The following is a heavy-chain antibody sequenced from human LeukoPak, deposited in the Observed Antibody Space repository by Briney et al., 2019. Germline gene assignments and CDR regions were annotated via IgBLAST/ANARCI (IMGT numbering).Heavy chain of an antibody. D-gene: IGHD3-22*01. V-gene: IGHV3-33*01. Sequence: GGSLRLSCAASGFTFSTSGMHWVRQAPGKGLEWVAVIWYDGSNKHYAESVKGRFSISRDNSKSTLYLQMNSLRAEDTAVYYCARARGVSTGYRPIDYWGQGTLVTISS. J-gene: IGHJ4*02. CDR1: GFTFSTSG. CDR3: ARARGVSTGYRPIDY. CDR2: IWYDGSNK.